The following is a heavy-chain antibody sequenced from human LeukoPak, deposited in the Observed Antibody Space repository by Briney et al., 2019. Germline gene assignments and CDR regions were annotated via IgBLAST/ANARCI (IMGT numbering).Heavy chain of an antibody. J-gene: IGHJ4*02. V-gene: IGHV4-59*01. Sequence: PSETLSLTCTVSGGSINDYYWMWIRRSPGRGLEWIGYIYSNGGTRYNPSLKSRFTTSVDTSKNHFSLELTSVSAADTAVYYCARETPAAGYFDNWGQGIPVTVSS. CDR2: IYSNGGT. CDR1: GGSINDYY. CDR3: ARETPAAGYFDN. D-gene: IGHD6-13*01.